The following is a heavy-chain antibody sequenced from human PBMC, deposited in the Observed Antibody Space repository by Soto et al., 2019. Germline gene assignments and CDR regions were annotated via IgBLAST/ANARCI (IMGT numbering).Heavy chain of an antibody. Sequence: QITLKESGPTLVKPTQTLTLTCTFSGFSLTTVGLGVGWIRQPPGKALDWLGIIYWDDDKRYSTSLNGRVTFIKDTSKNQVVLTMTNMDPGDTATYYCAHRNSRMFAFDIWGQGTLVTVSS. V-gene: IGHV2-5*02. CDR2: IYWDDDK. CDR3: AHRNSRMFAFDI. D-gene: IGHD3-10*02. CDR1: GFSLTTVGLG. J-gene: IGHJ3*02.